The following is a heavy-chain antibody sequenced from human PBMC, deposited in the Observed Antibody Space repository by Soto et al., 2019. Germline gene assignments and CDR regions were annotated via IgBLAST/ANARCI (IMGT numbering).Heavy chain of an antibody. CDR1: GGTFSSHG. CDR3: ASERSAQYFDF. D-gene: IGHD1-26*01. V-gene: IGHV1-69*06. Sequence: QVQLVQSGTVVQRRGSSVKVSCQASGGTFSSHGMAWVRQAPGQGLEWMGGIIPTFGTPTYAPKFQGRVTITADKSTNTACMELSSLRSEDTGVYYCASERSAQYFDFWGQGTLITVSS. CDR2: IIPTFGTP. J-gene: IGHJ4*02.